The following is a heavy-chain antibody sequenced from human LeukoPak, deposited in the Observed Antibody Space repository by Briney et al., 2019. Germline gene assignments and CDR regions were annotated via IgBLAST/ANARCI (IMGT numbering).Heavy chain of an antibody. CDR1: GYTFTGYC. V-gene: IGHV1-2*02. CDR3: ARVVGQGTAMPSRDDFDY. Sequence: ASVKVSCKASGYTFTGYCMHWVRQAPGQGLEWMGWINPNTGDTNYAQKFQGRVTMTRDTSITTAYMELSRLRSDDTAMYYCARVVGQGTAMPSRDDFDYWGQGTLVIVSS. J-gene: IGHJ4*02. D-gene: IGHD5-18*01. CDR2: INPNTGDT.